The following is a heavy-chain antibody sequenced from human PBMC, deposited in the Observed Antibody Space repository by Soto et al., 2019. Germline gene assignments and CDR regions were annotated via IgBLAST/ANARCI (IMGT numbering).Heavy chain of an antibody. CDR3: SLSDRYYGMDV. V-gene: IGHV3-23*01. CDR2: ISTSGGST. J-gene: IGHJ6*02. CDR1: GFTFSSYA. Sequence: EVQLLESGGGLVQPGGSLRLSCAASGFTFSSYAMSWVRQAPGKGLEWVSSISTSGGSTYYADSVKGRFTISRDNSNNTLYLQMNSLRAEDTAVYHCSLSDRYYGMDVWGLGTTVTVSS.